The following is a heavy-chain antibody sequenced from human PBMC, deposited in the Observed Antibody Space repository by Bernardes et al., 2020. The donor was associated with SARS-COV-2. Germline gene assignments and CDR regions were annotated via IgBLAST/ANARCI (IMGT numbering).Heavy chain of an antibody. CDR3: ARGGRDGYNSGGARFDY. J-gene: IGHJ4*02. Sequence: SETLSLTCAVYGGSFSGYYWSWIRQPPGKGLEWIGEINHSGSTNYNPSLKSRVTISVDTSKNQFSLKLSSVTAADTAVYYCARGGRDGYNSGGARFDYWGQGTLVTVSS. CDR1: GGSFSGYY. D-gene: IGHD5-12*01. V-gene: IGHV4-34*01. CDR2: INHSGST.